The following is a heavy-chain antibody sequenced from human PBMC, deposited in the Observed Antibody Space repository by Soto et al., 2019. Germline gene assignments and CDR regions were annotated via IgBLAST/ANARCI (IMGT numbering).Heavy chain of an antibody. V-gene: IGHV1-8*01. J-gene: IGHJ5*02. D-gene: IGHD2-2*01. Sequence: ASVKVSCKASGYTFTSYDINWVRQANGQGLEWMGWMNPNSGNTGYAQKFQGRVTMTRNTSISTAYMELSSLRSEDTAVYYCAREGASSHFSWFDPWGQGTLVTVSS. CDR1: GYTFTSYD. CDR3: AREGASSHFSWFDP. CDR2: MNPNSGNT.